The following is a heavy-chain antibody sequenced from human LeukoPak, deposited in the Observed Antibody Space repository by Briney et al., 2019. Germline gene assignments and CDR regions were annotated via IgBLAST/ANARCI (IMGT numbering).Heavy chain of an antibody. CDR2: ISSSSSYI. CDR3: ARNYGSGSSVVGY. Sequence: KAGGSLRLXCAASGFTFSSYSMNWVRQAPGKELEWVSSISSSSSYIYYADSVKGRFTISRDNAKNSLYLQMNSLRAEDTAVYYCARNYGSGSSVVGYWGQGTLVTVSS. D-gene: IGHD3-10*01. J-gene: IGHJ4*02. CDR1: GFTFSSYS. V-gene: IGHV3-21*01.